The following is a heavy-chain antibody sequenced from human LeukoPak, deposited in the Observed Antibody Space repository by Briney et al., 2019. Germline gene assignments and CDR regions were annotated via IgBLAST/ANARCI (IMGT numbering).Heavy chain of an antibody. V-gene: IGHV3-30*01. CDR2: ISYDGSNK. D-gene: IGHD1-1*01. J-gene: IGHJ4*02. CDR1: GFTFSSYA. CDR3: ARRNGLDY. Sequence: GRSLRLSCAASGFTFSSYAMHWVRQAPGKGLEWVAVISYDGSNKYYADSVKGRFTISRDNSKNTLYLQMNSLRAEDTAVYYCARRNGLDYWGQGTLVTVSS.